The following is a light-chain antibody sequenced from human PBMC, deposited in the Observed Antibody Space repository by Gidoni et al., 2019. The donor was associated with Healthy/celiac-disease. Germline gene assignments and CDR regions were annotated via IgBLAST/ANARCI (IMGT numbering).Light chain of an antibody. Sequence: EIVLTQSPATLSVSPGERATLSCRASQSVSSYLAWYKQKPGQAPRLLIYDAPNRATGIPARFSGSESGTDFTLTISSLEPEDFAVYYYQQRLAFGPGTKVDIK. CDR2: DAP. V-gene: IGKV3-11*01. CDR3: QQRLA. J-gene: IGKJ3*01. CDR1: QSVSSY.